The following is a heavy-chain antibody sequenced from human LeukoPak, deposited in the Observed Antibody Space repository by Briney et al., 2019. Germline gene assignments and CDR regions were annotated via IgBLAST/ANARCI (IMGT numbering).Heavy chain of an antibody. Sequence: SETLSLTCTVSGGSISSSSYCWGWIRQPPGKGLEWIGITYYSGSTYYNPSLKSRVTISVDTSKNQFSLKLSSGTAADTAVYYCARERYSSGWTDYWGQGTLVTVFS. D-gene: IGHD6-19*01. CDR3: ARERYSSGWTDY. J-gene: IGHJ4*02. CDR1: GGSISSSSYC. CDR2: TYYSGST. V-gene: IGHV4-39*07.